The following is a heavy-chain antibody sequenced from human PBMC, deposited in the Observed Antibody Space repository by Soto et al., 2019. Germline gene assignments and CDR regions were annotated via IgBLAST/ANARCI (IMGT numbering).Heavy chain of an antibody. CDR3: ARDRGSSSRYYYYGMDV. Sequence: QVQLQESGPGLVKPSQTLSLTCTVSGGSISSGGYYWSWIRQHPGKGLEWIGYIYYSGSTYYNPXLNSRVTIAVXXSXTXXSLTLSSVTAADTAVYYCARDRGSSSRYYYYGMDVWGQGTTVTVSS. J-gene: IGHJ6*02. CDR2: IYYSGST. D-gene: IGHD6-6*01. V-gene: IGHV4-31*03. CDR1: GGSISSGGYY.